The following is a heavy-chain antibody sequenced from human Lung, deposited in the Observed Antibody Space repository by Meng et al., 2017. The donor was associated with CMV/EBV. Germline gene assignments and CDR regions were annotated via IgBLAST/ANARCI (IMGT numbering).Heavy chain of an antibody. D-gene: IGHD6-19*01. CDR3: ASFPPPGKQWLVTDY. Sequence: QGQLEGVGPGPVKPSGTLSLTCAGSGGSISSSNWGSWVRQPPGKGLEWIGEIYHSGSTNYNPSLKSRVTISVDKSKNQFSLKLSSVTAADTAVYYCASFPPPGKQWLVTDYWGQGTLVTVSS. CDR2: IYHSGST. V-gene: IGHV4-4*02. CDR1: GGSISSSNW. J-gene: IGHJ4*02.